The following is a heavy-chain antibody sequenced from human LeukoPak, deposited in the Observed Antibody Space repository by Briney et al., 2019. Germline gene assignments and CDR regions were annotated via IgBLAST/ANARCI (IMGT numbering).Heavy chain of an antibody. V-gene: IGHV1-2*02. CDR2: INPNSGGT. D-gene: IGHD6-13*01. CDR1: GYTFTGYY. Sequence: VASVKVSCKASGYTFTGYYMHWVRQAPGQGLEWMGWINPNSGGTNYAQKFQGRVTMTRDTSISTAYMDLRRLRSDDTAVYYCAREYSSSWYWFDPWGQGTLVTVSS. CDR3: AREYSSSWYWFDP. J-gene: IGHJ5*02.